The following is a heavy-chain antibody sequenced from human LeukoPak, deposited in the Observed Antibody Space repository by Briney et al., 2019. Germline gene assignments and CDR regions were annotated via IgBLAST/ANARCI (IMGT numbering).Heavy chain of an antibody. D-gene: IGHD6-13*01. CDR1: GGSISSHY. J-gene: IGHJ6*03. V-gene: IGHV4-59*11. CDR3: AREVFSSWYEVYHYYYMDV. CDR2: IYYSGST. Sequence: PSETLSLTCTVSGGSISSHYWSWIRQPPGKGLEWIGYIYYSGSTNYNPSLKSRVTISVDTSKNQFSLKLSSVTAADTAVYYCAREVFSSWYEVYHYYYMDVWGKGTTVTVSS.